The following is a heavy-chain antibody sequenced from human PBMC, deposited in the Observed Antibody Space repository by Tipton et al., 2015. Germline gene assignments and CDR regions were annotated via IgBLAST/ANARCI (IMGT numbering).Heavy chain of an antibody. CDR2: IYYSGTT. V-gene: IGHV4-39*01. CDR3: ARLAPGYSNYVWFDP. CDR1: GDSISRSTDY. D-gene: IGHD4-11*01. Sequence: TLSLTCTVSGDSISRSTDYWGWIRQPPGKGLEWIGSIYYSGTTYYNPSLKSPVTISVDTSKNQFSLKLSSVTAADTAVYYCARLAPGYSNYVWFDPWGQGTLVTVSS. J-gene: IGHJ5*02.